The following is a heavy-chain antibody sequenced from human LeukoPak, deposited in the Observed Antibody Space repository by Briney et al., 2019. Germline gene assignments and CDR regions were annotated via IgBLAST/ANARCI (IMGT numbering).Heavy chain of an antibody. Sequence: GGSLRLSCAASGFTFSSYSMNWLRQAPGKGLEWVSSISSSSSYIYYADSVKGRFTISRDNAKNSLYLQMNSLRAEDTAVYYCARDPIAGAFDIWGQGTMVTVSS. J-gene: IGHJ3*02. CDR2: ISSSSSYI. CDR3: ARDPIAGAFDI. CDR1: GFTFSSYS. D-gene: IGHD2-21*01. V-gene: IGHV3-21*01.